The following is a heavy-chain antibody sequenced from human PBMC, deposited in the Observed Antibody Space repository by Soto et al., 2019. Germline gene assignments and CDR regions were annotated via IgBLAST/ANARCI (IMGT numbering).Heavy chain of an antibody. CDR1: GFTFDDYT. CDR2: ISWDGGST. V-gene: IGHV3-43*01. Sequence: PGGSLRLSCAASGFTFDDYTMHWVRQAPGKGLEWVSLISWDGGSTYYADSAKGRFTISRDNSKNSLYLQMNSLRTEDTALFYCAKDRQSSGYYPSLDAFDIWGQGTMVTVSS. J-gene: IGHJ3*02. D-gene: IGHD3-22*01. CDR3: AKDRQSSGYYPSLDAFDI.